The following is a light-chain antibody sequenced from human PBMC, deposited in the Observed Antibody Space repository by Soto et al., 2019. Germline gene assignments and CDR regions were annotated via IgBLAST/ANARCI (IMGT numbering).Light chain of an antibody. CDR1: SSDVGGYNF. J-gene: IGLJ2*01. Sequence: QSALTQPASVSGSPGQSITISCTGTSSDVGGYNFVSWYQQHPGKAPKLMIYEVSNRPSGVSYRFSGSKSVNTASLTISGXXXXXXXDYYCSSYTSSVTLVFGGGTKLTV. V-gene: IGLV2-14*01. CDR3: SSYTSSVTLV. CDR2: EVS.